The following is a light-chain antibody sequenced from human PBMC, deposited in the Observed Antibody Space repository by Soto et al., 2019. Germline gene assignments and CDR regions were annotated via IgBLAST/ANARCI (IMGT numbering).Light chain of an antibody. CDR2: DAS. V-gene: IGKV1-33*01. Sequence: IQMTQSTSSLSASVGDRVTITCQASQDVCNCLNWYQQKAGRAPKFLMQDASNLETGVPSRFSGSGSGKYFSFTITSLQPEDVATYYCQQCRDVPLTFGGGTKVDI. CDR1: QDVCNC. J-gene: IGKJ4*01. CDR3: QQCRDVPLT.